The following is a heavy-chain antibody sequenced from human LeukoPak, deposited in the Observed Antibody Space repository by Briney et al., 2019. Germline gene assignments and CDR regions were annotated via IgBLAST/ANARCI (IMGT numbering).Heavy chain of an antibody. D-gene: IGHD2-2*01. CDR3: ASRGYCSSTSCPRADFYYYGMDV. J-gene: IGHJ6*02. CDR1: GGTFSSYA. Sequence: SVTVSCKASGGTFSSYAISWVRQAPGQGLEWMGRIIPILGIANYAQKFQGGVTITADKSTSTAYMELSSLRSEDTAVYYCASRGYCSSTSCPRADFYYYGMDVWGQGTTVTVSS. CDR2: IIPILGIA. V-gene: IGHV1-69*04.